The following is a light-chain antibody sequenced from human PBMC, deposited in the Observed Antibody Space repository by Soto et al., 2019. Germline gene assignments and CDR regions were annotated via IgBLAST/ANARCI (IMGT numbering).Light chain of an antibody. CDR3: QQLNSYPIT. J-gene: IGKJ5*01. Sequence: ILRTHSPSSLSASVLDRVTITCLSIQRISSYLNWYQQKPGKAPNLLIWDASTLQSGVPSRFSGSGSGTDFTLTISSLQPEDFATYYCQQLNSYPITFGQGTRLEIK. CDR1: QRISSY. CDR2: DAS. V-gene: IGKV1-39*01.